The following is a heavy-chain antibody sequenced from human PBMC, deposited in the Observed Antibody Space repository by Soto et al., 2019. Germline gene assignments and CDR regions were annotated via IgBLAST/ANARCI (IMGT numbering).Heavy chain of an antibody. D-gene: IGHD3-22*01. Sequence: QVQLVQSGAEVKKPGASVKVSCKVSGYTLTELSMHWVRQAPGKGLEWMGGFDPEDGETIYAQKCQGRVTMTEDTSTDAAYMELCSLRSEDTAVYYCTTPPRRLEDYYYGMDVWGKGTTVTVSS. V-gene: IGHV1-24*01. CDR3: TTPPRRLEDYYYGMDV. CDR2: FDPEDGET. J-gene: IGHJ6*04. CDR1: GYTLTELS.